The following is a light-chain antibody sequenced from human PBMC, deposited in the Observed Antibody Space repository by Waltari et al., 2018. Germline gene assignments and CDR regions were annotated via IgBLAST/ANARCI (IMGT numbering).Light chain of an antibody. CDR2: YDS. CDR1: NIGSKS. CDR3: LVWHSTSDHHGV. J-gene: IGLJ2*01. Sequence: SYVVTQSPSVSVAPGETARITCGGDNIGSKSVHWYQQRPGQAPVLVISYDSDRPSGFPDRFSCANSGNTATLTISWVEAEDEADYYCLVWHSTSDHHGVFGGGTKLTVL. V-gene: IGLV3-21*04.